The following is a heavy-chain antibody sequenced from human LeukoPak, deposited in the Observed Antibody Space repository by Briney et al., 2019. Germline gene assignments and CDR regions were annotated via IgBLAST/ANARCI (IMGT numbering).Heavy chain of an antibody. CDR1: GFTFSSYA. V-gene: IGHV3-23*01. J-gene: IGHJ6*02. D-gene: IGHD4-23*01. CDR3: TTPFATYGGTSDYYYSMDV. CDR2: ISGSGGST. Sequence: GGSLRLSCAASGFTFSSYAMSWVRQAPGKGLEWVSAISGSGGSTYYADSVKGRFTISRDNSKNTLYLQMNSLKTEDTAVYYCTTPFATYGGTSDYYYSMDVWGQGTTVTVSS.